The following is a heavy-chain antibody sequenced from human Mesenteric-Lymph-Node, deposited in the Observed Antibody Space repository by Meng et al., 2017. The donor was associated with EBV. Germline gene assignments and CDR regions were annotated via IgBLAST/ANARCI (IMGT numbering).Heavy chain of an antibody. Sequence: EVHLVXSXXXXXKPXGXXXLSCVASSFTFMSYSMSWVRQAPGKGLEWVSSISSSSRSIYYSDSVKGRFTISRDNTENSLYLQMNSLRAEDTAVYYCARDLVTGTLDYWGQGTLVTVSS. J-gene: IGHJ4*02. CDR3: ARDLVTGTLDY. D-gene: IGHD1-20*01. CDR1: SFTFMSYS. V-gene: IGHV3-21*01. CDR2: ISSSSRSI.